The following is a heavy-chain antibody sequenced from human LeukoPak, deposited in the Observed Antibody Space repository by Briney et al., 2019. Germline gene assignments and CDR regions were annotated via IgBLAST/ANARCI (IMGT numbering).Heavy chain of an antibody. V-gene: IGHV1-3*01. CDR1: GYTFTSYA. CDR2: INAGTGNT. J-gene: IGHJ5*02. Sequence: ASVKVSCKASGYTFTSYAMHWVRQAPGQRLEWMGWINAGTGNTKYSQKFQDRVTITRDTSASTAYMELSSLRSEGTAVYYCARARLTLTMVRGVIITSSRSWFDPWGQGTLVTVSS. D-gene: IGHD3-10*01. CDR3: ARARLTLTMVRGVIITSSRSWFDP.